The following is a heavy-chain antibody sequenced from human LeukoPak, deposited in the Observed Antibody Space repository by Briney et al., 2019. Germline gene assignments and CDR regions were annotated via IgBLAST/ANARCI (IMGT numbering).Heavy chain of an antibody. V-gene: IGHV3-48*03. CDR2: IGSSGGSR. D-gene: IGHD5-24*01. Sequence: GGSLRLSCAASGFTFSSYEMDWVRRAPGKGREWVSYIGSSGGSRYYADSVKGRFISSRDNAKNSFYLQMNSLRVEDTAIYYCAREDGDAFDIWGQGTMVSVSS. CDR3: AREDGDAFDI. J-gene: IGHJ3*02. CDR1: GFTFSSYE.